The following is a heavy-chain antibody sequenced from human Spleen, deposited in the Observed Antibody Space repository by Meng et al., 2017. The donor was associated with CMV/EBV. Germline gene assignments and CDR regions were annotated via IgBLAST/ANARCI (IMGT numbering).Heavy chain of an antibody. J-gene: IGHJ6*02. CDR1: AFPFSDYT. Sequence: GESLKISCAASAFPFSDYTMNWVRQAPGKGLEWVSSISSGGTYMYYADSVKGRFTISRDNANNSLFLQMSTLRAEDTAVYYCARGRERDFWSGYYGGYYYGMDVWGQGTTVTVSS. D-gene: IGHD3-3*01. CDR2: ISSGGTYM. CDR3: ARGRERDFWSGYYGGYYYGMDV. V-gene: IGHV3-21*01.